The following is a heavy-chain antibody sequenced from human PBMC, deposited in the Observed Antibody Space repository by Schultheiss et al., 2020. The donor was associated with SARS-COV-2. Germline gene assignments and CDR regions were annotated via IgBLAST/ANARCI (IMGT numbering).Heavy chain of an antibody. CDR1: GGSFSGYY. CDR2: IYHSGST. V-gene: IGHV4-34*01. CDR3: ARINCSGGSCFSIYYYYGMEV. J-gene: IGHJ6*02. D-gene: IGHD2-15*01. Sequence: SQTLSLTCAVYGGSFSGYYWSWIRQPPGKGLEWIGSIYHSGSTYYNPSLKSRVTISVDTSRNQFSLKLSSVTAADTAVYYCARINCSGGSCFSIYYYYGMEVWGQGTTVTVSS.